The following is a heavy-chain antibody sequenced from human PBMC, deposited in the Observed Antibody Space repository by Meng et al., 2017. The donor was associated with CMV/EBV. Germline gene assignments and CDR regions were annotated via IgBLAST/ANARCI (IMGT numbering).Heavy chain of an antibody. CDR3: ARVLSGWLY. CDR1: GFTFSNYA. J-gene: IGHJ4*02. Sequence: GESLKISCAASGFTFSNYAIHWVRQAPGKGLEWVAVISYDGSNKYYTDSVRGRFTISRDNSKNTVYLQMNSLRAEDTAVYYCARVLSGWLYWGQGTLVTVSS. CDR2: ISYDGSNK. V-gene: IGHV3-30-3*01. D-gene: IGHD6-19*01.